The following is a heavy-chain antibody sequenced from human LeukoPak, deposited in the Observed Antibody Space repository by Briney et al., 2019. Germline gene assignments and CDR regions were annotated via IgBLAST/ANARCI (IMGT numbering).Heavy chain of an antibody. CDR2: IIPIFGTA. Sequence: SVKVSCKASGGTFSSYAISWVRQAPGQGLEWMGGIIPIFGTANYAQKFQGRVTITADESTSTAYMEPSSLRSEDTAVYYCARDSVAGSPEFDYWGQGTLVTVSS. CDR1: GGTFSSYA. D-gene: IGHD6-19*01. CDR3: ARDSVAGSPEFDY. J-gene: IGHJ4*02. V-gene: IGHV1-69*13.